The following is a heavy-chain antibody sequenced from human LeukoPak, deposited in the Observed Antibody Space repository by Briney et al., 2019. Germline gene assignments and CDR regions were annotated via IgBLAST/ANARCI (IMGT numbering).Heavy chain of an antibody. Sequence: GGSLRLSCAASGSTFSSYSMNWVRQAPGKGLEWVAVISYDGSDKFYADSVKGRFTISRDSSKNTLYLQMNSLRPEDTAVYYCARARPSMWIDYWGQGTLVTVSS. CDR3: ARARPSMWIDY. CDR1: GSTFSSYS. D-gene: IGHD5-12*01. J-gene: IGHJ4*02. V-gene: IGHV3-30*03. CDR2: ISYDGSDK.